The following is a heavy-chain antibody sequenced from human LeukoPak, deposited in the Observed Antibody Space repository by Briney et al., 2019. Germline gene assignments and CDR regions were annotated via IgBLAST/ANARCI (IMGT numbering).Heavy chain of an antibody. CDR1: GGSISSGDYY. CDR3: AREGIAAAGTDFDY. CDR2: IYYSGST. D-gene: IGHD6-13*01. V-gene: IGHV4-30-4*01. Sequence: SETLCLTCTVSGGSISSGDYYWSWIRQPPGEGLEWIGYIYYSGSTYYNPSLKSRVTISVDTSKNQFSLKLSSVTAADTAVYYCAREGIAAAGTDFDYWGQGTLVTVSS. J-gene: IGHJ4*02.